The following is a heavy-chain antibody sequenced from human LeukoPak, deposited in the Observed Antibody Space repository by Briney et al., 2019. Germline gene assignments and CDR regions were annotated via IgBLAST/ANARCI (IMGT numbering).Heavy chain of an antibody. CDR3: ARGYYYGSGSIIYYYYMDV. V-gene: IGHV4-59*01. CDR2: IYYSGST. CDR1: GGSISSYY. D-gene: IGHD3-10*01. J-gene: IGHJ6*03. Sequence: SETLSLTCTVSGGSISSYYWSWIRQPPGKGLEWIGYIYYSGSTNYNPSLKSRVTISVDTSKNQFSLKLSSVTAADTAVYYCARGYYYGSGSIIYYYYMDVWGKGTTVTISS.